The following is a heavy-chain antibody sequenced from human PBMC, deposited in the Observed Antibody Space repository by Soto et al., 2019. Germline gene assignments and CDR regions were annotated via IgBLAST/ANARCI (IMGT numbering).Heavy chain of an antibody. CDR1: GFTFTSYW. D-gene: IGHD6-13*01. Sequence: ESGGGLVQPGGSLRLSCAASGFTFTSYWMSWVRQAPGKGLEWVANIKQDGSVKYYVDSVKGRFTISRDNAKNSLYLQMNSLRAEDTAVYYCARHVCSSSWVLDYWGQGTLVTVSS. CDR2: IKQDGSVK. V-gene: IGHV3-7*01. J-gene: IGHJ4*02. CDR3: ARHVCSSSWVLDY.